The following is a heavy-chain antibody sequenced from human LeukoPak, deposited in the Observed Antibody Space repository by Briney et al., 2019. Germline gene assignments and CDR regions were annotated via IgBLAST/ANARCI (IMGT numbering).Heavy chain of an antibody. D-gene: IGHD3-10*01. CDR3: ASYGSGSHDY. Sequence: GGSLRLSCAASGFTFSSYSMNWVRQAPGKGLEWVSYISSSSSTIYYADSVKGRFTISRDNAKNSLYLQMNSLKTEDTAVYYCASYGSGSHDYWGQGSLVTVSS. CDR1: GFTFSSYS. CDR2: ISSSSSTI. J-gene: IGHJ4*02. V-gene: IGHV3-48*01.